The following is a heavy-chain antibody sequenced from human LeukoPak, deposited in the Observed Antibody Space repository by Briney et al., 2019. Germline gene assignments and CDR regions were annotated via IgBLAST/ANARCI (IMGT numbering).Heavy chain of an antibody. V-gene: IGHV1-18*01. J-gene: IGHJ4*02. D-gene: IGHD3-10*01. CDR1: GYTFTSYG. CDR2: ISAYNGNT. CDR3: ARSFFGSGSYYLVLGY. Sequence: ASVKVSCKASGYTFTSYGISWVRQAPGQGLEWMGWISAYNGNTNYAQKLQGRVTMTTDTSTSTAYMELRSLRSDDTAIYYCARSFFGSGSYYLVLGYWGQGTLVTVSS.